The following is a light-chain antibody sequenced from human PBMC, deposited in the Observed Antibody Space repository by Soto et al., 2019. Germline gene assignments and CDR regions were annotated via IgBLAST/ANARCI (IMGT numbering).Light chain of an antibody. CDR2: ETS. Sequence: DIQMTQSPSTLSASVGDGVTITCRASQSIGSGLAWYQQKPGKAPELLIYETSSLHSGVPSRFSGSGSETDFTLTINSLQPEDFATYYCQQSFSPPYTFGQGTKLEIK. CDR3: QQSFSPPYT. J-gene: IGKJ2*01. CDR1: QSIGSG. V-gene: IGKV1-39*01.